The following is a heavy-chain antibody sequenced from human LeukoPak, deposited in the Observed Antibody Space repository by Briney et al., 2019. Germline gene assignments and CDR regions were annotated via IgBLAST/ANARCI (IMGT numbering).Heavy chain of an antibody. CDR2: IVVGSGGT. J-gene: IGHJ4*02. CDR3: ATLLIVGATTSFDY. Sequence: SVKVSCKASGFTFTSSAVQWVRQARGQRLEWIGWIVVGSGGTNYAQKFQGRVTMTRDTSISTAYMELSRLRSDDTAVYYCATLLIVGATTSFDYWGQGTLVTVSS. D-gene: IGHD1-26*01. V-gene: IGHV1-58*01. CDR1: GFTFTSSA.